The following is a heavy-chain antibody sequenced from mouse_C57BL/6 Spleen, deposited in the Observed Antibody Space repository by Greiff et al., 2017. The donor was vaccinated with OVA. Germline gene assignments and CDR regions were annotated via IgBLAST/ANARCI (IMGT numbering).Heavy chain of an antibody. CDR3: AIIYYDYPYYYAMDY. V-gene: IGHV1-47*01. Sequence: QVQLKQSGAELVKPGASVKMSCKASGYTFTTYPIEWMKQNHGKSLEWIGNFHPYNDDTKYNEKFKGKATLTVEKSSSTVYLELSRLTSDDSAVYYCAIIYYDYPYYYAMDYWGQGTSVTVSS. CDR2: FHPYNDDT. D-gene: IGHD2-4*01. J-gene: IGHJ4*01. CDR1: GYTFTTYP.